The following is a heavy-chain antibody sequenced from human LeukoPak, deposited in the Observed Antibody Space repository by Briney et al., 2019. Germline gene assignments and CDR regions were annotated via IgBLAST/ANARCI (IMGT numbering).Heavy chain of an antibody. J-gene: IGHJ5*02. CDR2: INPNSGGT. Sequence: ASVKVSCKASGYTFTGHYMHWVRQAPGQGLEWMGWINPNSGGTNYAQKFQGRVTMTRDTSISTAYMELSRLRSDDTAVYYCARAGVVRAVRRWFDPWGQGTLVTVSS. CDR3: ARAGVVRAVRRWFDP. V-gene: IGHV1-2*02. D-gene: IGHD3-10*01. CDR1: GYTFTGHY.